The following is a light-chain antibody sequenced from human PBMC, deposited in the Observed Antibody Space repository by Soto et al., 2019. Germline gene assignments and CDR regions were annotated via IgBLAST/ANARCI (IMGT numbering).Light chain of an antibody. J-gene: IGLJ1*01. CDR3: NSYTSSSTYV. V-gene: IGLV2-18*02. CDR2: EVS. Sequence: QSALTQPPSVSGSPGQSVTISCTGTSSDVGSYNYVSWYQQPPGTAPRLMISEVSNRPSGVPDRFSGSRSGNTASLTISGLQPEDEADYYCNSYTSSSTYVFGTGTKVTVL. CDR1: SSDVGSYNY.